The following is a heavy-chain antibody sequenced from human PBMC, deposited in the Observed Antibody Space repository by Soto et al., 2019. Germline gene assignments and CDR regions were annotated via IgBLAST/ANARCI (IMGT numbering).Heavy chain of an antibody. CDR1: GGSISSGDDY. CDR2: IYYSGST. V-gene: IGHV4-30-4*01. D-gene: IGHD4-17*01. CDR3: ARVHGDYVVLDY. J-gene: IGHJ4*02. Sequence: PSETLSLTCTVSGGSISSGDDYWSWIRQPPGKGLEWIGHIYYSGSTYYNPSLKSRVTISVDTSKNQFSLNLTSVTAADTAVYYCARVHGDYVVLDYWGQGTLVTVSS.